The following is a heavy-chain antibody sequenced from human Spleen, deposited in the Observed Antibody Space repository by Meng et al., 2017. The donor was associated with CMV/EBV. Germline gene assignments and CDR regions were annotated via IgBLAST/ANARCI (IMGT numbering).Heavy chain of an antibody. CDR3: ARVMATKNYYFDY. Sequence: KVSCKGSGYSFTDSWIGWVRQMPGKGLEWMGIIYPGDSDTRYSPSFQGQVTISADKSISTAYLQWSSLKASDTAMYYCARVMATKNYYFDYWGQGTLVTVSS. D-gene: IGHD5-12*01. V-gene: IGHV5-51*01. J-gene: IGHJ4*02. CDR2: IYPGDSDT. CDR1: GYSFTDSW.